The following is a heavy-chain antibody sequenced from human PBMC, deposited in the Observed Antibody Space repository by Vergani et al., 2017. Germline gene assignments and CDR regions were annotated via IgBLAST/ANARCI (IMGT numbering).Heavy chain of an antibody. Sequence: EVQLVQSGAEVMKPGATVKISCKVSGYTFTDYYMHWVQQAPGKGLEWMGLVDPEDGETIYAEKFQGRVTITADTSTDTAYMELSSLRSEDTAVYYCATDFQYSGYDWVPRFDYWGQGTLVTVSS. J-gene: IGHJ4*02. CDR2: VDPEDGET. V-gene: IGHV1-69-2*01. CDR3: ATDFQYSGYDWVPRFDY. D-gene: IGHD5-12*01. CDR1: GYTFTDYY.